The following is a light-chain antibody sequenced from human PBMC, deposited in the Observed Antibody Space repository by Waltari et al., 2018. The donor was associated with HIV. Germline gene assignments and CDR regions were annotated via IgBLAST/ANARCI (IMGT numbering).Light chain of an antibody. CDR1: SSDIGGSNY. CDR3: CSYAGNSDVV. CDR2: DVN. V-gene: IGLV2-11*01. J-gene: IGLJ2*01. Sequence: QSALTQPHSVSGSPGQSVTISCTGTSSDIGGSNYVSWYRQFPGKAPSVIIHDVNRRPSGVPDRFSGSKSGNTASLTISGLQTDDEADYYCCSYAGNSDVVFGGGTTLTVL.